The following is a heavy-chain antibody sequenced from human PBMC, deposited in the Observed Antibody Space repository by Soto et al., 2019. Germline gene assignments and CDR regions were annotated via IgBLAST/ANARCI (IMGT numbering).Heavy chain of an antibody. J-gene: IGHJ4*02. V-gene: IGHV3-23*01. CDR3: AKAHPADSGSYYGDWDYFDY. Sequence: GGSLRLSCAASGFTFSSYAMSWVRQAPGKGLEWVSAISGSGGSTYYADSVKGRFTISRDNSKNTLYLQMNSLRAGDTAVYYCAKAHPADSGSYYGDWDYFDYWGQGTLVTVSS. CDR2: ISGSGGST. D-gene: IGHD1-26*01. CDR1: GFTFSSYA.